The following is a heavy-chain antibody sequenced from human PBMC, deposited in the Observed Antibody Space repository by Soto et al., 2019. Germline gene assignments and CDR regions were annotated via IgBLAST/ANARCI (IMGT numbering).Heavy chain of an antibody. J-gene: IGHJ3*02. Sequence: QITLKESGPTLVKPTQTLTLNCTFSGFSLSTSGVGVGWIRQPPGKALEWLALIYWDDDKRYSPSLKSRLTITTHTSKNQVVLTMTNTDPVDTATYSCAHSTRTSDTSDIWGQGTIVTLSS. CDR2: IYWDDDK. CDR1: GFSLSTSGVG. D-gene: IGHD1-26*01. CDR3: AHSTRTSDTSDI. V-gene: IGHV2-5*02.